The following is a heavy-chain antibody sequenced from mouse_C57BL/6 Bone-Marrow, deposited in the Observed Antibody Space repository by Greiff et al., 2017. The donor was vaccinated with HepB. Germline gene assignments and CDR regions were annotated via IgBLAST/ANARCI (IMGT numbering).Heavy chain of an antibody. CDR1: GYTFTDYY. D-gene: IGHD1-1*01. V-gene: IGHV1-26*01. CDR3: ARGRYGSSYRYFDV. CDR2: INPNNGGT. Sequence: VQLQQSGPELVKPGASVKISCKASGYTFTDYYMNWVKQSHGKSLEWIGDINPNNGGTSYNQKFKGKATLTVDKSSSTAYMELRSLTSEDSAVYYCARGRYGSSYRYFDVWGTGTTVTVSS. J-gene: IGHJ1*03.